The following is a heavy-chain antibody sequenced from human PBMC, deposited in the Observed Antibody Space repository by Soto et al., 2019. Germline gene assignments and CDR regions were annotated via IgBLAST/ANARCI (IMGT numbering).Heavy chain of an antibody. CDR1: AYTFTDYY. J-gene: IGHJ5*02. V-gene: IGHV1-2*02. D-gene: IGHD1-1*01. CDR2: INPNSGGS. CDR3: ARALPEIRMMEGGSFDP. Sequence: GASAKVSCKASAYTFTDYYIHWVRQAPGQGLEWMGWINPNSGGSYFAQKFLGRVTMTRDTSITTAYMELSRLRSGDTAVYYCARALPEIRMMEGGSFDPWGQGTVVTVSS.